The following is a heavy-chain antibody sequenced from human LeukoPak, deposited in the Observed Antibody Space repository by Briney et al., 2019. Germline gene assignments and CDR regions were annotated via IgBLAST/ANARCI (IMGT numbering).Heavy chain of an antibody. CDR3: ARPLFYGSGSYNLLGN. D-gene: IGHD3-10*01. CDR1: GDTFTSYD. J-gene: IGHJ4*02. Sequence: GASLKVSCKASGDTFTSYDINWVRQATGHGLEWMGWMNPNSGNTGYAQKFQGRVTMTRNTSIGKAYMELSSLRSEDTAVYYCARPLFYGSGSYNLLGNWGQGTLVTVSS. V-gene: IGHV1-8*01. CDR2: MNPNSGNT.